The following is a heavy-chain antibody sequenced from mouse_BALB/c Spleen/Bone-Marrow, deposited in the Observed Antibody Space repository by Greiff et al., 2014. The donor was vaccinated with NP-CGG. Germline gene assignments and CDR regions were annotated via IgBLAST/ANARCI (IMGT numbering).Heavy chain of an antibody. V-gene: IGHV1-9*01. CDR3: TRAIRRYFDY. D-gene: IGHD1-2*01. Sequence: VQLQQSGAELMKPGASVKISCKASGYTFSHYWIEWVKQRPGHGLEWIGEIFPDTGSTNYNEKFKGKATLTADTSSSTAYMQRSSLTSEDAAFYYCTRAIRRYFDYWGQGTTLTVSA. CDR1: GYTFSHYW. J-gene: IGHJ2*01. CDR2: IFPDTGST.